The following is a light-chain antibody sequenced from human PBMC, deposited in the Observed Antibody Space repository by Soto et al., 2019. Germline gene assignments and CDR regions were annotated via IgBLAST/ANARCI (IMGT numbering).Light chain of an antibody. CDR2: KAS. CDR1: QTIISW. Sequence: DIQMTQSPSTLSGSVGDRVTITCRASQTIISWLAVYQQKPGKAPKLLIYKASTLKSGVPSRFSGSGSGTAFTLTISSLQPDDFATYYCQHYNSYSEAFGQGTKVDIK. CDR3: QHYNSYSEA. V-gene: IGKV1-5*03. J-gene: IGKJ1*01.